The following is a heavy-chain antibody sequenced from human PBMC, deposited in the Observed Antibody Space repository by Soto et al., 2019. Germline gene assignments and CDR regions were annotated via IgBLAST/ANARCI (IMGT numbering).Heavy chain of an antibody. CDR1: GGTFSSYA. J-gene: IGHJ2*01. V-gene: IGHV1-69*01. CDR2: IIPIFGTA. CDR3: ALLAVAGKARHWYFDL. D-gene: IGHD6-19*01. Sequence: QVQLVQSGAEVKKPGSSVKVSCKASGGTFSSYAISWVRQAPGQGLEWMGGIIPIFGTANYAQKFQGRVTITADESTSTAYMELSSLRSEDTAVYCCALLAVAGKARHWYFDLWGRGTLVTVSS.